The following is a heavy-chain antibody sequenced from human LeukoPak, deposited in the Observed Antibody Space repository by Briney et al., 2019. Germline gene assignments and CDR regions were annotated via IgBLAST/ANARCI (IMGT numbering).Heavy chain of an antibody. V-gene: IGHV3-23*01. D-gene: IGHD3-3*01. CDR2: ISGSGGST. CDR3: AKVGSGSIFGVVPYGYYYYYMDV. J-gene: IGHJ6*03. CDR1: GFTFSSYA. Sequence: GGSLRLSCAASGFTFSSYAMSWVRQAPGKGLEWVSAISGSGGSTYYADSVKGRFTISRDNSKNTLYLQMNSLRAEDTAVYYCAKVGSGSIFGVVPYGYYYYYMDVWGKGTTVTVSS.